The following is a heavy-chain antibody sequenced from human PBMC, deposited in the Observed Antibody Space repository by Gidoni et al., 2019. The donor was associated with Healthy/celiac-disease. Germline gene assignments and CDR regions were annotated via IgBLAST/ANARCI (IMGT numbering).Heavy chain of an antibody. CDR1: GFTFSSYA. CDR3: AKVWRWGMDVWLFDY. V-gene: IGHV3-23*01. J-gene: IGHJ4*02. Sequence: EVQLLESGGGLVQPGGSLRLSCAASGFTFSSYAMSWVRQAPGKGLEWGSAISGSGGSTYYADSVKGRFTISRDNSKNTLYLQMNSRRAEDTAVYYCAKVWRWGMDVWLFDYWGQGTLVTVSS. D-gene: IGHD3-16*01. CDR2: ISGSGGST.